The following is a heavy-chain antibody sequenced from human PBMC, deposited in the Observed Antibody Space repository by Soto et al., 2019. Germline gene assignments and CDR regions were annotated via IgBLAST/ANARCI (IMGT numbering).Heavy chain of an antibody. CDR3: ARARGYYDSSGYSN. CDR2: IYYSGST. V-gene: IGHV4-30-4*01. J-gene: IGHJ4*02. Sequence: QVQLQESGPGLVKPSQTLSLTCTVSGGSISSGDYYWSWIRQPPGKGLEWIGYIYYSGSTYFNPSLRSRLTISVDTSKHQFSLKLSSVTAADTAVYYCARARGYYDSSGYSNWGQGTLVTVSS. D-gene: IGHD3-22*01. CDR1: GGSISSGDYY.